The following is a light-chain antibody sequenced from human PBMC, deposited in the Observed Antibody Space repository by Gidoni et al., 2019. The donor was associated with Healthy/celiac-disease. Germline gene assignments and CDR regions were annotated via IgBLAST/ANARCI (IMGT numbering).Light chain of an antibody. J-gene: IGLJ2*01. CDR1: SSNIGAGYD. CDR2: GNS. V-gene: IGLV1-40*01. Sequence: QSVLTQPPSVSGAPGQRVTISCTGSSSNIGAGYDVHWYQQLPGTAPKLLIYGNSNRPSGVPDLFSGSKSGTSASLAITGLQAEDDADYYCQSYDSSLSGYVVFGGGTKLTVL. CDR3: QSYDSSLSGYVV.